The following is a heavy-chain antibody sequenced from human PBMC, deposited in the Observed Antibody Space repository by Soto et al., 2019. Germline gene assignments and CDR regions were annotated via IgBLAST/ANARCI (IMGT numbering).Heavy chain of an antibody. J-gene: IGHJ5*02. CDR2: IIPIFGTA. V-gene: IGHV1-69*13. CDR3: ARKGGQLPPPAKNNWFDP. Sequence: SVKVSCKASGGTFSSYAISWVRQAPGQGLEWMGGIIPIFGTANYAQKFQGRVTITAGESTSTAYMELSSLRSEDTAVYYCARKGGQLPPPAKNNWFDPWGQGTLVTVSS. D-gene: IGHD2-15*01. CDR1: GGTFSSYA.